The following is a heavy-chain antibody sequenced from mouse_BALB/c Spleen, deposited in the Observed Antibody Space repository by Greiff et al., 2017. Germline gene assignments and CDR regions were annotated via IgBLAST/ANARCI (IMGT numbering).Heavy chain of an antibody. CDR1: GYSITSDYA. CDR3: ARRGDYGNWFAY. Sequence: EVKLQQSGPGLVKPSQSLSLTCTVTGYSITSDYAWNWIRQFPGNKLEWMGYISYSGSTSYNPSLKSRISITRDTSKNQFFLQLNSVTTEDTATYYCARRGDYGNWFAYWGQGTLVTVSA. V-gene: IGHV3-2*02. J-gene: IGHJ3*01. CDR2: ISYSGST. D-gene: IGHD2-1*01.